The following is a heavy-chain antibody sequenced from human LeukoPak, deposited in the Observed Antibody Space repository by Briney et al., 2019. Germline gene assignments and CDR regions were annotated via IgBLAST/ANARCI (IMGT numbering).Heavy chain of an antibody. J-gene: IGHJ5*02. Sequence: ASVKVSSKASGYTFTSYGISWVRQAPGQGLEWMGWISAYNGNTNYAQKLQGRVTMTTDTSTSTAYMELRSLRSDDTAVYYCARDAHFYCGSGFDPWGQGTLVTVSS. CDR1: GYTFTSYG. CDR3: ARDAHFYCGSGFDP. CDR2: ISAYNGNT. D-gene: IGHD3-10*01. V-gene: IGHV1-18*01.